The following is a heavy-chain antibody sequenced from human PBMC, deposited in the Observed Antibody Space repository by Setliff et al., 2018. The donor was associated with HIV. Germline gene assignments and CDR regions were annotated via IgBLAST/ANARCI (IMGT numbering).Heavy chain of an antibody. V-gene: IGHV4-31*03. CDR3: AREDIAVASAFDI. D-gene: IGHD6-19*01. CDR1: GGSIIRGGYY. CDR2: IYYSGST. Sequence: SETLSLTCTVSGGSIIRGGYYWSWIRQHPGKGLEWIGYIYYSGSTSYNPSLKSRVTISQDTSKNQLSLKLTSVTGADTAVYFCAREDIAVASAFDIWGQGTMVTVSS. J-gene: IGHJ3*02.